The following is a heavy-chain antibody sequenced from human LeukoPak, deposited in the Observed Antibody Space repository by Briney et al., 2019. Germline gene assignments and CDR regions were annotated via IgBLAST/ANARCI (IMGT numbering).Heavy chain of an antibody. D-gene: IGHD2/OR15-2a*01. V-gene: IGHV4-4*02. Sequence: KPSETLSLTCAVSGGSISSSNWWSWVRQPPGKGLEWIGEIYHSGSTNYNPSLKSRVTISVDKSKNQFSLKLSSVTAADTAVYYCARDLNRDPSGVDYWGQGTLVTVSS. J-gene: IGHJ4*02. CDR1: GGSISSSNW. CDR3: ARDLNRDPSGVDY. CDR2: IYHSGST.